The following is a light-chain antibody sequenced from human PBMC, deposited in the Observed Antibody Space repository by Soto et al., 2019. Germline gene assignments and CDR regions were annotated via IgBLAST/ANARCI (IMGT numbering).Light chain of an antibody. J-gene: IGKJ2*01. V-gene: IGKV3-20*01. CDR1: QSVSTSY. CDR2: DAS. Sequence: EIVLTQSPGTLSLSPGGRATLSCRASQSVSTSYLAWYQQKPGQAPRLLIYDASTRATGTPDRFSGSGSETDFTLTISRLEPEDFAVYYCQQYGCLFPHTFGQGA. CDR3: QQYGCLFPHT.